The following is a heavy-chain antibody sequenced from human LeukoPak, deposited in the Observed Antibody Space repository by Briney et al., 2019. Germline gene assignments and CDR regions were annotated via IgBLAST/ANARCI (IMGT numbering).Heavy chain of an antibody. CDR2: ISRVSYITNGGSSI. J-gene: IGHJ4*02. CDR3: ARDESLLWFGELLEYYFDY. D-gene: IGHD3-10*01. Sequence: GGSLRLSCAASGFTFSSYEMNWVRQAPGKGLEWVSYISRVSYITNGGSSIYYADSVKGRFTISRDNANNSLYLQMNSLRAEDTAVYYCARDESLLWFGELLEYYFDYWGQGTLVTVSS. V-gene: IGHV3-48*03. CDR1: GFTFSSYE.